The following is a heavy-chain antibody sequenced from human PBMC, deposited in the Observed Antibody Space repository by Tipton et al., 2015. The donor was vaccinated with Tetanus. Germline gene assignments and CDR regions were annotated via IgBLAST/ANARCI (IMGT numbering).Heavy chain of an antibody. CDR1: GYSFTSHW. Sequence: VQLVQSGADVKKPGESLKISCKASGYSFTSHWIGWVRQMPGKGLEWMGMIFPDDSDTRYSPSFQGHVPFSVDKSTSTVYLQWSSLKASDPAMYFCARMYSTSSPFDHWGQGTLVAVSS. CDR3: ARMYSTSSPFDH. J-gene: IGHJ4*02. V-gene: IGHV5-51*01. CDR2: IFPDDSDT. D-gene: IGHD6-6*01.